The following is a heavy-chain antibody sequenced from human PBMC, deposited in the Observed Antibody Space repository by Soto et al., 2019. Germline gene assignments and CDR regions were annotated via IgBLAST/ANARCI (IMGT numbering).Heavy chain of an antibody. D-gene: IGHD2-2*01. J-gene: IGHJ6*02. V-gene: IGHV3-30*18. CDR1: GFTFSSYG. CDR2: ISYDGSNK. CDR3: AKDLGVVVPAALHYYYYGMDV. Sequence: GSLRLSCAASGFTFSSYGMHWVRQAPGKGLEWVAVISYDGSNKYYADSVKGRFTISRDNSKNTLYLQMNSLRAEDTAVYYCAKDLGVVVPAALHYYYYGMDVWGQGTTVTVSS.